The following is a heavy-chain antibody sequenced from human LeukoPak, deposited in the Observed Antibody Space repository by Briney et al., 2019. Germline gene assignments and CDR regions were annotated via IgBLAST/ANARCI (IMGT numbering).Heavy chain of an antibody. Sequence: GGSLRLSCAASGFTFSSSNMHWVRQAPGKGLELASFIRGTSTDIIYADSVKGRFTISRDIGRKSMYLQMNSLSDEDTAVYYCARGGGRSYSDAFDIWGQGTVVTVSS. CDR1: GFTFSSSN. J-gene: IGHJ3*02. CDR2: IRGTSTDI. D-gene: IGHD1-26*01. V-gene: IGHV3-48*02. CDR3: ARGGGRSYSDAFDI.